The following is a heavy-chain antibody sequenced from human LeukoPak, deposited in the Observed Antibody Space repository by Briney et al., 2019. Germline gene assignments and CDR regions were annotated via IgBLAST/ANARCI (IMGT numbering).Heavy chain of an antibody. CDR2: ISSNGGST. J-gene: IGHJ4*02. CDR1: GFTFGSYA. CDR3: VTPLLMTTVTNLDSIDY. V-gene: IGHV3-64D*06. Sequence: GGSLRLSCSASGFTFGSYAMHWVRQAPGKGLEYVSAISSNGGSTYYADSVKGRFTISRDNSKNTLYLQMSSLRAEDTAVYYCVTPLLMTTVTNLDSIDYWGQGTLVTVS. D-gene: IGHD4-17*01.